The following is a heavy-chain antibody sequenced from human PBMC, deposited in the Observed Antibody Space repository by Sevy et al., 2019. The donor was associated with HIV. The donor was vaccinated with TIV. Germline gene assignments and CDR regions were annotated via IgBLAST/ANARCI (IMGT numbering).Heavy chain of an antibody. D-gene: IGHD6-13*01. CDR3: AREYSSGWYDY. CDR1: GGSISSINW. Sequence: SGTLSLTCAVSGGSISSINWWSLVRQPPGKGGEGIVKIYHSRSTNYNPSIKSRVTISVDKSKNQFSLRLSSVTAADTAVYYCAREYSSGWYDYWGQGTLVTVSS. CDR2: IYHSRST. V-gene: IGHV4-4*02. J-gene: IGHJ4*02.